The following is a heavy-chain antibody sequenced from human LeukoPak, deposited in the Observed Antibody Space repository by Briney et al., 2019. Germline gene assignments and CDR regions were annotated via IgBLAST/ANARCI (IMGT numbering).Heavy chain of an antibody. CDR3: ARQGDSRGYSTLDY. D-gene: IGHD3-22*01. Sequence: SETLSLTCTVSGDSISSSLYYWGWIRQPPGRGLEWIGTIYYSETTCYNPSLKSRVTISVDTSKNQFALKLSSVTAADTAVYYCARQGDSRGYSTLDYWGQGTLVTVSS. CDR1: GDSISSSLYY. V-gene: IGHV4-39*01. CDR2: IYYSETT. J-gene: IGHJ4*02.